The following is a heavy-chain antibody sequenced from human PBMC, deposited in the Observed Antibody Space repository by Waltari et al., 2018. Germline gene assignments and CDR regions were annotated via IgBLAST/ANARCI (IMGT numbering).Heavy chain of an antibody. D-gene: IGHD2-8*01. CDR2: IYYSGST. J-gene: IGHJ2*01. Sequence: QLQLQESGPGLVKPSETLSLTCTVSGGSISSSISSWGWIRPPPGKGLEWIGSIYYSGSTYYNPSLKSRVTISVDTSKNQFSLKLSSVTAADTAVYYCARHPAMTIMLWYFDLWGRGTLVTVSS. CDR1: GGSISSSISS. CDR3: ARHPAMTIMLWYFDL. V-gene: IGHV4-39*01.